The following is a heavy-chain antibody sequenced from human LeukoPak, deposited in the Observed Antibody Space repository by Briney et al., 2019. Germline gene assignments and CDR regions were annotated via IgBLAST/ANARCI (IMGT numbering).Heavy chain of an antibody. Sequence: PGGSLRLSCAASRFTFSSYEMNWVREAPGRGVGWVSYISGSGVTMYYADSVTGRFTISRDDAKNSLYLQMNSLRAEDTAVYYCARGRRPDAFDSWGQETRVTVSS. J-gene: IGHJ3*02. V-gene: IGHV3-48*03. CDR3: ARGRRPDAFDS. CDR2: ISGSGVTM. CDR1: RFTFSSYE.